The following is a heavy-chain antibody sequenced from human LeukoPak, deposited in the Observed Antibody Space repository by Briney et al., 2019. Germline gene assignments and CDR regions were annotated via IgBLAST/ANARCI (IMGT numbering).Heavy chain of an antibody. J-gene: IGHJ1*01. CDR1: GVSINDYY. Sequence: SETLSLTCGVFGVSINDYYWSWIRQSPGKGLEWICEISHTEGTRYNPSLERRVTMSVGTSENQMSLKLIFVTAADTAVYYCARIRCGHSGSVCYNHWGLGTLVTVSS. D-gene: IGHD3-9*01. CDR2: ISHTEGT. V-gene: IGHV4-34*01. CDR3: ARIRCGHSGSVCYNH.